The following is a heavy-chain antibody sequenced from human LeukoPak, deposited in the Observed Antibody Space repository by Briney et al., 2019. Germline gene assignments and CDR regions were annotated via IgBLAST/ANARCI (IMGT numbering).Heavy chain of an antibody. CDR3: AGDRIGGVIPAATNWFDP. Sequence: ASGKVSCKASGYSFTSYYMHWVRQAPGQGLEWXXXXXXXGGSTRYAQKFQDRVTITRDTSTSTVYMELSSLRSEDTAVYYCAGDRIGGVIPAATNWFDPWGQGTLVTVSS. J-gene: IGHJ5*02. CDR2: XXXXGGST. V-gene: IGHV1-46*01. CDR1: GYSFTSYY. D-gene: IGHD2-2*01.